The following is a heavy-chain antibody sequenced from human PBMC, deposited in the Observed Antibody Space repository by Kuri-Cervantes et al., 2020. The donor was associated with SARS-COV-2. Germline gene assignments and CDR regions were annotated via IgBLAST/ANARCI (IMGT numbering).Heavy chain of an antibody. CDR1: GGTFTSYA. CDR2: ILPMFGTT. D-gene: IGHD5-12*01. J-gene: IGHJ4*02. V-gene: IGHV1-69*05. CDR3: ACSHAGYAGSHRYNYFDY. Sequence: SVKVSCKASGGTFTSYAFSWVRQAPGQGLEWMGGILPMFGTTIYAQTLQGRVTLTTDESTRTAYMELGSLRSEDTAVYYCACSHAGYAGSHRYNYFDYWGQEVLVTVSS.